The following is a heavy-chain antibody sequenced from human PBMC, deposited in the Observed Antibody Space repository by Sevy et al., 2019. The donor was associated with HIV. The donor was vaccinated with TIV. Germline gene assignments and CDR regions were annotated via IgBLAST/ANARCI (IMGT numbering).Heavy chain of an antibody. J-gene: IGHJ4*02. V-gene: IGHV3-30-3*01. CDR2: ISYDGSNK. D-gene: IGHD2-8*01. CDR1: GFTFSSYA. CDR3: ARPSLGYGTKGVCSPPHY. Sequence: GGSLRLSCAASGFTFSSYAMHWVRQAPGKGLEWVAVISYDGSNKYYADSVKGRFTISRDNSKNTLYLQMNSLRAEDTAVYYCARPSLGYGTKGVCSPPHYWGQGTLVTVSS.